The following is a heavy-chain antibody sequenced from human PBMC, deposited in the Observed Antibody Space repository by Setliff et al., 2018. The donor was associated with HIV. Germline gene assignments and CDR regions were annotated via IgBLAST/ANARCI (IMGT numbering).Heavy chain of an antibody. Sequence: PGGSLRLSCAASGFTVSTYYMTWVRQAPGKGLEWVSVFYTGGSTFYADSVMDRFTISRDSSKNTLYLQMNSLKAEDAAVYYCARAYNVYDYRFDSSGYDYWGQGTLVTVSS. CDR2: FYTGGST. CDR1: GFTVSTYY. D-gene: IGHD3-22*01. J-gene: IGHJ4*02. V-gene: IGHV3-53*01. CDR3: ARAYNVYDYRFDSSGYDY.